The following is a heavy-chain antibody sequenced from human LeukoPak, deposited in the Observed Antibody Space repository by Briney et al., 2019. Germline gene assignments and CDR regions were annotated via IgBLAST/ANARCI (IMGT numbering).Heavy chain of an antibody. J-gene: IGHJ3*02. V-gene: IGHV1-2*02. D-gene: IGHD5-24*01. CDR1: GYTFTGYY. Sequence: SVKVSCKASGYTFTGYYMHWVRQAPGQGLEWMGWINPNSGGTNYAQKFQGRVTMTRDTSISPAYMELSRLRSDDTAVYYCARESRDGYSDAFDIWGQGTMVTVSS. CDR2: INPNSGGT. CDR3: ARESRDGYSDAFDI.